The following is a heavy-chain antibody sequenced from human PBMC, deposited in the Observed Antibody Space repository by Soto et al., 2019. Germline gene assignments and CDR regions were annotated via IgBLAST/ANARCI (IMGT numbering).Heavy chain of an antibody. V-gene: IGHV3-66*01. Sequence: GGSLRLSCAASGFTVSSNYMSWVRQAPGKGLEWVSVINSGGSTDYADPVKGRFTISRDNSKNTQYLQMNSLRAGDTAVYYCARGHSISWHLFDYWGQGTLVTVSS. CDR1: GFTVSSNY. D-gene: IGHD6-13*01. J-gene: IGHJ4*02. CDR2: INSGGST. CDR3: ARGHSISWHLFDY.